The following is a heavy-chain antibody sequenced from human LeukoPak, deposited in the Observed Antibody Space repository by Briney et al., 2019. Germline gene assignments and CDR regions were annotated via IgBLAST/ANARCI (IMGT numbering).Heavy chain of an antibody. J-gene: IGHJ3*02. Sequence: GASVKVSCKASGYTFTSYGISWVRQAPGQGLEWMGWISAYNGNTNYAQKLQGRVTMTTDTSTSTAYMELRSLRSDDTAVYYCATVSTYYDFWSGYYSFDIWGQGTMVTVSS. CDR3: ATVSTYYDFWSGYYSFDI. V-gene: IGHV1-18*01. D-gene: IGHD3-3*01. CDR1: GYTFTSYG. CDR2: ISAYNGNT.